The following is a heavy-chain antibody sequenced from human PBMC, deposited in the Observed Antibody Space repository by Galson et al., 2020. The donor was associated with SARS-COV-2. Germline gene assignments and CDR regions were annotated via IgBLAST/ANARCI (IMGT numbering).Heavy chain of an antibody. J-gene: IGHJ6*02. CDR1: GGSISSGGYY. V-gene: IGHV4-31*03. CDR2: IYYSGST. D-gene: IGHD3-10*01. CDR3: ARDLIPPGHYYGSGGGMDV. Sequence: SETLSLTCTVSGGSISSGGYYWSWIRQHPGKGLEWIGYIYYSGSTYYNPSIKRRVTISVDTSKNQFSLKLSPVTAADTAVYYCARDLIPPGHYYGSGGGMDVLGLRTTFTVSS.